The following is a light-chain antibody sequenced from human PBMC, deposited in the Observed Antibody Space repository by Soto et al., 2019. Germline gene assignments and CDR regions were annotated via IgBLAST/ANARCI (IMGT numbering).Light chain of an antibody. CDR3: CSYATYNMI. Sequence: QSALTQPASVSGSPGPSITISCTRTSNDFGTYYFVSWYQQHPDKAPKLIIYDGTERPSGVSNRFSGSKSGNTASLTISGLQAEDEAHYYCCSYATYNMILGGGTKLTVL. CDR1: SNDFGTYYF. J-gene: IGLJ2*01. V-gene: IGLV2-23*01. CDR2: DGT.